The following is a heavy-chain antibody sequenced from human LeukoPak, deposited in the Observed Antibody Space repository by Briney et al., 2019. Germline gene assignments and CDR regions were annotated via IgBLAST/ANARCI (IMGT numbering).Heavy chain of an antibody. Sequence: SETLSLTCTVSGGSISSYYWSWIRQPPGKGLEWIGYIYYSGSTNYNPSLKSRVTVSVDTSKNQFSLKLSSVTAADTAVYYCARERVGITIFGVVTNYYYYMDVWGKGTTVTVSS. CDR2: IYYSGST. CDR3: ARERVGITIFGVVTNYYYYMDV. J-gene: IGHJ6*03. D-gene: IGHD3-3*01. CDR1: GGSISSYY. V-gene: IGHV4-59*12.